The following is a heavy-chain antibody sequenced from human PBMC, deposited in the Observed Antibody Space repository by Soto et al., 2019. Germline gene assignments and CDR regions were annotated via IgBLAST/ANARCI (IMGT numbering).Heavy chain of an antibody. CDR3: ARDEAYKWNDGGWVDP. J-gene: IGHJ5*02. CDR2: ISAYNGNT. Sequence: QVQLVQSGAEVKKPGASVKVSCKASGYTFTSYGIIWVRQASGHGLERMGWISAYNGNTKYAQKLTGRVTMTKDTSTSTAYMELSSLRSDDTSVYYCARDEAYKWNDGGWVDPGGEGTLVTVSS. V-gene: IGHV1-18*01. D-gene: IGHD1-1*01. CDR1: GYTFTSYG.